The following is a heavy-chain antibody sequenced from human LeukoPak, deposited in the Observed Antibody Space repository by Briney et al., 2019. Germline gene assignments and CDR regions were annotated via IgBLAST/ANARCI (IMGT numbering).Heavy chain of an antibody. CDR1: GFTFSSYG. CDR3: AKEYYYDSSGYEH. CDR2: IRYDGSNK. Sequence: GGSLRLSCAASGFTFSSYGMHWVRQAPGKGLERVAFIRYDGSNKYYADSVKGRFTISRDNSKNTLYLQMNSLRAEDTAVYYCAKEYYYDSSGYEHWGQGTLVTVSS. V-gene: IGHV3-30*02. J-gene: IGHJ1*01. D-gene: IGHD3-22*01.